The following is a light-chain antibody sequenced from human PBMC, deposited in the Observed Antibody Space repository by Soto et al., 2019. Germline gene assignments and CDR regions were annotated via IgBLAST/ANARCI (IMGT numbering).Light chain of an antibody. CDR1: RPVVRQY. Sequence: EIVLSQSPDALSLSPGEGVSLSSRASRPVVRQYKAWDHQKSGQAPRLLLHDAVTRATGIPDRFSGSGSGSGTDFTLFISRLEPEDCGVYYCQQNGRSPTFGPGTKVEVK. J-gene: IGKJ3*01. CDR3: QQNGRSPT. V-gene: IGKV3-20*01. CDR2: DAV.